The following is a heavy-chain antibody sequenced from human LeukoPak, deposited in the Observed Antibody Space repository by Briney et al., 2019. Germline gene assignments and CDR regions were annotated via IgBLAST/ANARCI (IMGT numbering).Heavy chain of an antibody. D-gene: IGHD3-22*01. CDR1: GFTFSSYG. V-gene: IGHV3-30*02. Sequence: PGGSLRLSCAASGFTFSSYGMHWVRQAPGKGLEWVAFIRYDGSNKYYADSVKGRFTISRDNSKNTLYLQMNSLRAEDTAVYYCAKPPGVYYSSGYYFAYWGQGTLVTVSS. CDR3: AKPPGVYYSSGYYFAY. J-gene: IGHJ4*02. CDR2: IRYDGSNK.